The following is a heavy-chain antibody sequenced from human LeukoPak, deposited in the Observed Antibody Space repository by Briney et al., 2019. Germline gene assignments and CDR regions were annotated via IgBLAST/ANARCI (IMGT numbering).Heavy chain of an antibody. CDR2: IYYSGST. D-gene: IGHD6-19*01. Sequence: PSETLSLTCTVSGGSISSSDYYWGWIRQPPGKGLEWIGRIYYSGSTHYNPSLKSRVTISVDTSKNQFSLKLNSVTAADTALYYGARHSSGWIYYFDYWGQGTLVTVSS. V-gene: IGHV4-39*01. J-gene: IGHJ4*02. CDR1: GGSISSSDYY. CDR3: ARHSSGWIYYFDY.